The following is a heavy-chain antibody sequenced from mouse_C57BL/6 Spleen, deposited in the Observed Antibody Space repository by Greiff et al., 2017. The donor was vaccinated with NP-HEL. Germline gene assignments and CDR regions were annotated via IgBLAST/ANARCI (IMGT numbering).Heavy chain of an antibody. J-gene: IGHJ2*01. CDR3: ARFYGGGYFDY. Sequence: EVQRVESGGGLVQPGGSLSLSCAASGFTFTDYYMSWVRQPPGKALEWLGFIRNKANGYTTEYSASVKGRFTISRDNSQSILYLQMNALRAEDSATYYCARFYGGGYFDYWGQGTTLTVSS. CDR2: IRNKANGYTT. V-gene: IGHV7-3*01. CDR1: GFTFTDYY. D-gene: IGHD1-1*01.